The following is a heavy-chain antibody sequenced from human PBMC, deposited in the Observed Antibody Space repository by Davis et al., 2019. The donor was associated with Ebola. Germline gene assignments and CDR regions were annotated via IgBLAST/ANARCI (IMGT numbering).Heavy chain of an antibody. Sequence: PGGSLRLSCVASGFPFDDSAMHWVRQAPGKGLEWVSGISGSGGMTYYADSVKGRFTISRDNPKKTVSLQMNSLRGDDTAVYYCSKISGGLWGQGTLVTVSS. J-gene: IGHJ4*02. D-gene: IGHD3-10*01. CDR3: SKISGGL. CDR1: GFPFDDSA. CDR2: ISGSGGMT. V-gene: IGHV3-23*01.